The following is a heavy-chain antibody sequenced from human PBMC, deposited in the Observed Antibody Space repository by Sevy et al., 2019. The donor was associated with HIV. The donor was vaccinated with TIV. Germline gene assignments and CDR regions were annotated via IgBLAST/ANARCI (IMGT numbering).Heavy chain of an antibody. CDR3: AKDLRVVIPAAMQPADL. J-gene: IGHJ5*02. D-gene: IGHD2-2*01. Sequence: GGSLRLSCVASKFPFRSNGFHWVRQPPGKGLEWLSYINIDGSDRKYADSVKGRFTVSRDNSKNTRYLQLNSLRSEDTAVYYCAKDLRVVIPAAMQPADLWGQGTLVTVSS. V-gene: IGHV3-30*02. CDR1: KFPFRSNG. CDR2: INIDGSDR.